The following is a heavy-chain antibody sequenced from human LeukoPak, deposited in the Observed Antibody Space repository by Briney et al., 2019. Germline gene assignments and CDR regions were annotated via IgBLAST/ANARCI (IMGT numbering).Heavy chain of an antibody. CDR3: ARGDYDSSGYWFDY. Sequence: PSETLSLTCAVYGGSFSGYYWSWIRQHPGKGLEWIGYIYYSGSTYYNPSLKSRVTISVDTSKNQFSLKLSSVTAADTAVYYCARGDYDSSGYWFDYWGQGTLVTVSS. J-gene: IGHJ4*02. D-gene: IGHD3-22*01. CDR2: IYYSGST. V-gene: IGHV4-31*11. CDR1: GGSFSGYY.